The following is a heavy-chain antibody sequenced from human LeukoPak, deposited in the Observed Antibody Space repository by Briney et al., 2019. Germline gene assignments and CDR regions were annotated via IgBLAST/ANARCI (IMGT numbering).Heavy chain of an antibody. CDR1: GFXFSNYN. D-gene: IGHD4-11*01. Sequence: GGSLRLSCAASGFXFSNYNMNWVRQAPGKGLEWVSSISGTSSYVYYADSVKGRFTISRDNAKNSLYLQMNSLRAEDTAVYYCARDSTTDAFDIWGQGTMVTVSS. CDR2: ISGTSSYV. CDR3: ARDSTTDAFDI. V-gene: IGHV3-21*01. J-gene: IGHJ3*02.